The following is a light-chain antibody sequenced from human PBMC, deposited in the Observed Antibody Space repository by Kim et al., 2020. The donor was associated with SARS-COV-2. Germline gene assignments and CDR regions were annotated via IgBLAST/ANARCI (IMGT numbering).Light chain of an antibody. CDR2: GAS. CDR3: QQYSSSPLT. J-gene: IGKJ4*01. Sequence: SPGERAPTPCRAGQSVVSSYLAWYQQKPGQAPRLLIYGASSRATGIPDRFSGSGSGTDFTLTISRLEPEDFAVYYCQQYSSSPLTFGGGTKVDIK. CDR1: QSVVSSY. V-gene: IGKV3-20*01.